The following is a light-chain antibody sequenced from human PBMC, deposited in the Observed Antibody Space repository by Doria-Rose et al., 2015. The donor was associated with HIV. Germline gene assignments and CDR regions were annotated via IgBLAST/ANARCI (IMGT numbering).Light chain of an antibody. CDR2: DGS. J-gene: IGKJ1*01. V-gene: IGKV3-20*01. CDR3: HQYGTSWT. Sequence: TQSPGTLSLSPGERATLSCRASRSFSSTYLAWYQQKPGQAPSLLIYDGSTRATGIPDRFSASGSGTDFTLTIDRLEPEDFALYYCHQYGTSWTFGQGTKVEI. CDR1: RSFSSTY.